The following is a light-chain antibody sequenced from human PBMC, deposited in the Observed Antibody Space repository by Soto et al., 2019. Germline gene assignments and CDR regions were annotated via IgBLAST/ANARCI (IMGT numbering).Light chain of an antibody. CDR1: QSFSSY. CDR2: DAS. J-gene: IGKJ1*01. CDR3: QQRSNWRGT. V-gene: IGKV3-11*01. Sequence: EIVLTQSPPTLSLSPGERATLSCRASQSFSSYLAWYQQKPGQAPRLLIYDASNRATGIPARFSGSGSGTDFTLTISSLEPEDFAVYYCQQRSNWRGTFGQGTKVEIK.